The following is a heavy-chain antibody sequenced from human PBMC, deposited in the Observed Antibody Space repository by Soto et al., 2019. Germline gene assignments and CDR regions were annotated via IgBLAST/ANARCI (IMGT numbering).Heavy chain of an antibody. CDR1: SGSVSGTNW. V-gene: IGHV4-4*02. Sequence: SETLSLTCAVSSGSVSGTNWWSWVRQPPGQGLEWIGEAHHDGRTNYNPSLKSRVTISVDKSKNQLSLKVDSVTAADTAVYYCARHGYYYMDVWGKGTTVTV. CDR3: ARHGYYYMDV. CDR2: AHHDGRT. J-gene: IGHJ6*03.